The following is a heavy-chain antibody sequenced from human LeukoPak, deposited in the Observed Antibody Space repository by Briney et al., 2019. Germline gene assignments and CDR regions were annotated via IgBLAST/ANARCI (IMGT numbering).Heavy chain of an antibody. Sequence: GESLKISCKVSGYSFTTYWISWVRQMPGKGLEWMGRIDPSDSYTNYSPSFQGHVTISADKSISTAYLQWSSLKASDTAMYYCARHYHKVAGEFDYWGQGTLVTVSS. CDR3: ARHYHKVAGEFDY. CDR2: IDPSDSYT. V-gene: IGHV5-10-1*01. D-gene: IGHD6-19*01. J-gene: IGHJ4*02. CDR1: GYSFTTYW.